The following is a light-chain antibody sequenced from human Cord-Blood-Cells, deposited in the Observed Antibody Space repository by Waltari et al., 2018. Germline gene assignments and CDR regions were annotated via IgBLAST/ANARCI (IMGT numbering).Light chain of an antibody. CDR2: AAS. J-gene: IGKJ4*01. Sequence: DIQLTQSPSFLSASVGDRVTITCRVSQGISSYLAWYQQKPGKAPKLLIYAASTLQSGVPSRFSGSGSGTEFTLTISTLQPEDFATYYGQQLNSYPLTFGGGTKVEIK. CDR1: QGISSY. CDR3: QQLNSYPLT. V-gene: IGKV1-9*01.